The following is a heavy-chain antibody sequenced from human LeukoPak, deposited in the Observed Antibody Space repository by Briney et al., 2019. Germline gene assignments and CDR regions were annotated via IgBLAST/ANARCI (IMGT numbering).Heavy chain of an antibody. CDR2: ISSSGSTI. CDR1: GFTFSDYY. CDR3: ARVYDSGTARIDY. D-gene: IGHD1-26*01. J-gene: IGHJ4*02. Sequence: PGGSLRLSCAASGFTFSDYYMSWIRKAPGQGLEWVSYISSSGSTIYYADSVKGRFTISRDNAKNSLYLQMNSLRAEDTAVYYCARVYDSGTARIDYWGQGTLVTVSS. V-gene: IGHV3-11*01.